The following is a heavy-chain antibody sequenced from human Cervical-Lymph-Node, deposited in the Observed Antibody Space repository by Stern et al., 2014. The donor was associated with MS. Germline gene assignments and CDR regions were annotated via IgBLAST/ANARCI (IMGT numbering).Heavy chain of an antibody. D-gene: IGHD3-22*01. CDR3: AKEKYYDSTGYYYVFDYYYGMDV. CDR2: ISHDGSKR. Sequence: QVQLVQSGGGVVQPGRSLRLSCAASGFTFSSYGMQWVRQAPGKGLEWLAAISHDGSKRYYADSVKGRFAVSRDNSKNTLYLQLNSLRAEDTAVYYCAKEKYYDSTGYYYVFDYYYGMDVWGQGTPVTVSS. CDR1: GFTFSSYG. J-gene: IGHJ6*02. V-gene: IGHV3-30*18.